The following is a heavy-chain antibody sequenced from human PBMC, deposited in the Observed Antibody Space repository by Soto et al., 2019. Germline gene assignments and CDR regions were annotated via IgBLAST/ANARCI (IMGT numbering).Heavy chain of an antibody. V-gene: IGHV3-48*02. CDR3: ARDPNGYSGYGGGWYFDY. D-gene: IGHD5-12*01. J-gene: IGHJ4*02. Sequence: GGSLRLSCAASGFTFSSYSMNWVRQAPGKGLEWVSYISSSSSTIYYADSVKGRFTISRDNAKNSLYLQMNSLRDEDTAVYYCARDPNGYSGYGGGWYFDYWGQGTLVTVSS. CDR1: GFTFSSYS. CDR2: ISSSSSTI.